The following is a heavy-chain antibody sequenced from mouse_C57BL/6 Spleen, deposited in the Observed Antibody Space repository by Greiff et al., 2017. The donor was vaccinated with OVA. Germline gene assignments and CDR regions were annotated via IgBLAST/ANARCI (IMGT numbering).Heavy chain of an antibody. J-gene: IGHJ2*01. D-gene: IGHD1-1*01. CDR3: ARRGYYGSSPFGY. CDR2: ILPGSGST. CDR1: GYTFTGYW. V-gene: IGHV1-9*01. Sequence: QVQLQQSGAELMKPGASVKLSCKATGYTFTGYWIEWVKQRPGHGLEWIGEILPGSGSTNYNEKFKGKATFTANTSSNKAYLQLNSLPTEDSAIYYCARRGYYGSSPFGYWGPGTTLTVSS.